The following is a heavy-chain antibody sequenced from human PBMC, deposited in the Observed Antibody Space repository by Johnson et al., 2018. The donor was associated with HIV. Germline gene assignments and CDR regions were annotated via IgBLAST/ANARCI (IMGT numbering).Heavy chain of an antibody. CDR1: GFTFSSYG. D-gene: IGHD2/OR15-2a*01. Sequence: VQLVESGGGVVQPGRSLRLSCAASGFTFSSYGMHWVRRAPGKGLEWVAIISYDGSNKYYADSVKGRFTISRDNSKNTLYLQMNSLRAEDTAVYYCAKAIGDAFDIWGQGTMVAVSS. CDR3: AKAIGDAFDI. J-gene: IGHJ3*02. CDR2: ISYDGSNK. V-gene: IGHV3-30*18.